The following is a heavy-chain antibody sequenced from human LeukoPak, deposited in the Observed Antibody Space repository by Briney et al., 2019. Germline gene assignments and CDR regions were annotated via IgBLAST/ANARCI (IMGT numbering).Heavy chain of an antibody. Sequence: GGSLRLSCAASGFTFSSYSMTWVRQAPGKGLAWVSSVSRSGDYIFYADSVRGRFTISRDNAKNSLYLQMTSLRAEDTAVYYCAKDRLVGGSDRHPLDYRGQGTLVTVSS. D-gene: IGHD1-26*01. J-gene: IGHJ4*02. CDR3: AKDRLVGGSDRHPLDY. CDR2: VSRSGDYI. V-gene: IGHV3-21*01. CDR1: GFTFSSYS.